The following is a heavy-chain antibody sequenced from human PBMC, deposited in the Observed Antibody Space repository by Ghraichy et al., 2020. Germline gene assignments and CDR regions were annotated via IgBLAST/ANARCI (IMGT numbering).Heavy chain of an antibody. Sequence: GGSLRLSCAASGFTFSSYAMSWVRQAPGKGLEWVSAISGSGGSTYYADSVKGRFTISRDNSKNTLYLQMNSLRAEDTAVYYCAKDPGTSHSSSWYLPSFDYWGQGTLVTVSS. J-gene: IGHJ4*02. CDR2: ISGSGGST. CDR3: AKDPGTSHSSSWYLPSFDY. CDR1: GFTFSSYA. V-gene: IGHV3-23*01. D-gene: IGHD6-13*01.